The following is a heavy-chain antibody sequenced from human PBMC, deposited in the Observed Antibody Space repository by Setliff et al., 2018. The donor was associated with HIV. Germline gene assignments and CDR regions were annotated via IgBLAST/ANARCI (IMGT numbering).Heavy chain of an antibody. V-gene: IGHV4-4*07. CDR1: GGSISSYY. Sequence: SETLSLTCTASGGSISSYYWSWIRQPAGKGLEWIGRIYPSGSTSYNPSLKSRVTMSVDTSKNQISLKLSSVTAADTAVFYCAREFYHYDSSDYYSDYYYYYMDVWGKGTTVTVSS. D-gene: IGHD3-22*01. J-gene: IGHJ6*03. CDR2: IYPSGST. CDR3: AREFYHYDSSDYYSDYYYYYMDV.